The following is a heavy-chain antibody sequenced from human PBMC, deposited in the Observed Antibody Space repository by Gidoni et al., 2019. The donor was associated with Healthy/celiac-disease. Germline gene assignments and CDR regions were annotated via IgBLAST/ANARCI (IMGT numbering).Heavy chain of an antibody. CDR3: ASGGPFRGTLFGKDYYYYYGMDV. Sequence: GRFTISRDNSKNTLYLQMNSLRAEDTAVYYCASGGPFRGTLFGKDYYYYYGMDVWGQGTTVTVSS. J-gene: IGHJ6*02. D-gene: IGHD2-21*01. V-gene: IGHV3-30*14.